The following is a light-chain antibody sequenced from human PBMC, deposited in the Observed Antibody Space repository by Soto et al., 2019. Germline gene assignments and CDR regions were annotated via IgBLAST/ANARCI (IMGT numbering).Light chain of an antibody. CDR3: CSYAGGLSWV. V-gene: IGLV2-11*01. J-gene: IGLJ3*02. Sequence: QSALTQPRSVSGSPGQSVTISCTGTSSDVGGYNRVSWYQHHPGKAPKLMIYYVSERPSGVPDRFSGSKSGNTASLTISGLQAEDEADYYCCSYAGGLSWVFGGGTKVTVL. CDR2: YVS. CDR1: SSDVGGYNR.